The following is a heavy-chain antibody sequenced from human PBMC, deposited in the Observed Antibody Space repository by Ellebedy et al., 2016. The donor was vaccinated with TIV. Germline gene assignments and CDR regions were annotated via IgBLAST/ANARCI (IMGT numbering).Heavy chain of an antibody. Sequence: SGPTLVKPIETLTLTCTVSGFSLSNARMGVSWIRQPPGKALEWLALIDWDDDKYYSTSLKTRLTISKDTSKNQVVLTMTNMDPVDTATYYCARISSYCSGGSCEYDAFDIWGQGTMVTVSS. V-gene: IGHV2-70*01. CDR1: GFSLSNARMG. J-gene: IGHJ3*02. CDR2: IDWDDDK. D-gene: IGHD2-15*01. CDR3: ARISSYCSGGSCEYDAFDI.